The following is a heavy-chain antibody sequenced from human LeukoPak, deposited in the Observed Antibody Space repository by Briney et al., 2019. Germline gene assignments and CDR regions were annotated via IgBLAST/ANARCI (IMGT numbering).Heavy chain of an antibody. CDR3: TTNAAALDY. J-gene: IGHJ4*02. D-gene: IGHD6-13*01. Sequence: ASVKVSCKTSGYTFTDHCIHWVRQAPGQGLEWMGWMNPTDNGVIYAQKFQGRVAMTRDTSISTAYVEVTRLTSDDTAVYYCTTNAAALDYWGQGTLVTVSS. CDR1: GYTFTDHC. V-gene: IGHV1-2*02. CDR2: MNPTDNGV.